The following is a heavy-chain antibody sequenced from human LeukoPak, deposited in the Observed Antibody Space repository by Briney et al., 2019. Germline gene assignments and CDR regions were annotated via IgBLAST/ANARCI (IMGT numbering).Heavy chain of an antibody. CDR1: GFTFSGYT. CDR3: ARDPAGLCGELNRFDP. D-gene: IGHD3-10*02. V-gene: IGHV3-21*01. Sequence: PGGSLRLSCVVSGFTFSGYTMNWVRQAPGKGLEWVSSISGRSSYIYYADSVKGRFTISRDDAKNSLYLQMNSLRAEDTAVYYCARDPAGLCGELNRFDPWGQGTLVTVSS. CDR2: ISGRSSYI. J-gene: IGHJ5*02.